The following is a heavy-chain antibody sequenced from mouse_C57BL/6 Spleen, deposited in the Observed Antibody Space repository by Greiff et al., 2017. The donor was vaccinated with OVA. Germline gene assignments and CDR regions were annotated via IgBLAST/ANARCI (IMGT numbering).Heavy chain of an antibody. CDR1: GFTFSSYG. CDR2: ISSGGSYT. D-gene: IGHD4-1*01. Sequence: EVKLMESGGDLVKPGGSLKLSCAASGFTFSSYGMSWVRQTPEKRLEWVATISSGGSYTYYPDSVKGRFTISRDNAKNTLYLQMSSLKSEDTAMYYCARHGANWDVDWYFDVWGTGTMVTVSS. J-gene: IGHJ1*03. CDR3: ARHGANWDVDWYFDV. V-gene: IGHV5-6*01.